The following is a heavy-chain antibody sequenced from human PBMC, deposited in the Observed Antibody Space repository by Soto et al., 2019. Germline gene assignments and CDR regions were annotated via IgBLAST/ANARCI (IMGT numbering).Heavy chain of an antibody. D-gene: IGHD2-2*01. CDR3: AIVCISTSCNSGQSRSIDY. V-gene: IGHV4-39*01. Sequence: SETLSLTCTVSGGSISSSSYYWGWIRQPPGKGLEWIGSIYYSGSTYYNPSLKSRVTISVDTSKNQFSLKLSSVTAADTAVYYCAIVCISTSCNSGQSRSIDYWGQGTPVTVSS. CDR1: GGSISSSSYY. CDR2: IYYSGST. J-gene: IGHJ4*02.